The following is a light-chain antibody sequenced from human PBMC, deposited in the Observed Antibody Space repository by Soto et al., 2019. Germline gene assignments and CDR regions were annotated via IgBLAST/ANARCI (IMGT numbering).Light chain of an antibody. J-gene: IGKJ4*01. CDR3: QHYNTYPLT. CDR1: QSISSW. Sequence: DIQMTQSPSTLSASVGDRVTITCRASQSISSWLAWYQHKPGKAPNLLIYKASSLESGVPSTFSGSGSGTEFTLTISSLQPDDFATYYCQHYNTYPLTFGGGTKVEIK. V-gene: IGKV1-5*03. CDR2: KAS.